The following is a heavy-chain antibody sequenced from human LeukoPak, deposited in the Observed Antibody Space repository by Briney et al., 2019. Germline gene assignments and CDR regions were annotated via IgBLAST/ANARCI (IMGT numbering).Heavy chain of an antibody. D-gene: IGHD2-2*01. CDR1: GFTFSSYG. J-gene: IGHJ6*03. CDR3: AKDSGNIVVVPAAMDYYYYYMDV. V-gene: IGHV3-30*02. CDR2: IRYDGSNK. Sequence: GGSLRLSCAASGFTFSSYGMHWVRQAPGKGLEWVAFIRYDGSNKYYADSVKGRFTISRDNSKNTLYLQMNSLRAEDTAVYYCAKDSGNIVVVPAAMDYYYYYMDVWGKGTTVIVSS.